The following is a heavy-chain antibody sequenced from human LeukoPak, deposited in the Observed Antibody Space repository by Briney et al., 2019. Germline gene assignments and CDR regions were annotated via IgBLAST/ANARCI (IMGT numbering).Heavy chain of an antibody. Sequence: GGSLRLSCAASGFTFSSYSMNWVRQAPGKGLEWVSYISSSSSTIYYADSVKGRFTISRDNAKNYLYLQMNSLRAEDTALYYCAKGSSSWYGAYFDYWGQGTLVTVSS. V-gene: IGHV3-48*04. D-gene: IGHD6-13*01. CDR2: ISSSSSTI. J-gene: IGHJ4*02. CDR3: AKGSSSWYGAYFDY. CDR1: GFTFSSYS.